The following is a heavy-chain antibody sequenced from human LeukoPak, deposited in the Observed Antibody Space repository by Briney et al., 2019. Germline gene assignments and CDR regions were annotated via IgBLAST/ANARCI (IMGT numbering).Heavy chain of an antibody. J-gene: IGHJ4*02. CDR3: ARVVVPAAPCHRRVRGCDY. D-gene: IGHD2-2*01. CDR1: GYTFTGYY. CDR2: INPNSGGT. Sequence: ASVKVSCKASGYTFTGYYMHWVRQAPGQGLEWMGWINPNSGGTNYAQKFQGRVTMTRDTSISTAYMELSRLRSDDTAVYHCARVVVPAAPCHRRVRGCDYWGQGTLVTVSS. V-gene: IGHV1-2*02.